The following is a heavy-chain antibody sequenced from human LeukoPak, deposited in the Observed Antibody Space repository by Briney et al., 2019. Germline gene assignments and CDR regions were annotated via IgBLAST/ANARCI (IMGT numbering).Heavy chain of an antibody. J-gene: IGHJ3*02. Sequence: GGSLRLSCAASGFTFSNYAMHWVRQAPGKRLEYVSAISSNGGSTYYANSVKGRFTISRDKSKNTVYLKMGSLRAEDMTVYYCARETRRGDAFDIWGQGTMVTVSS. V-gene: IGHV3-64*01. CDR3: ARETRRGDAFDI. CDR2: ISSNGGST. CDR1: GFTFSNYA. D-gene: IGHD3-16*01.